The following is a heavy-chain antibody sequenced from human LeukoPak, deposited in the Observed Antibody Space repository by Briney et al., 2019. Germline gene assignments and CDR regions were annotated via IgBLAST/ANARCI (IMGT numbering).Heavy chain of an antibody. J-gene: IGHJ5*02. Sequence: ASVKVSCKASGYTFTSYDINWVRQATGQGLEWMGWMNPNNGNTGYAQKFQGRVTMTRNTSISTAYMELSSLRSEDTAVYYCARGLKVRGVIITTNWFDPWGQGTLVTVSS. D-gene: IGHD3-10*01. CDR3: ARGLKVRGVIITTNWFDP. CDR2: MNPNNGNT. V-gene: IGHV1-8*01. CDR1: GYTFTSYD.